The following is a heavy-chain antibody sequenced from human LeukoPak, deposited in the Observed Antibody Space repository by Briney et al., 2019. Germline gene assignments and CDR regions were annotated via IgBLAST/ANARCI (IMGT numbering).Heavy chain of an antibody. CDR1: GFTFSSYS. Sequence: PGGSLRLSCAASGFTFSSYSMNWVRQAPGKGLVWVSRLNSDGSSTSYADSVKGRFTISRDNAKNTLYLQMNSLRAEDTAVYYCAKDIYPGIFDPWGQGTLVTVSS. V-gene: IGHV3-74*01. CDR3: AKDIYPGIFDP. D-gene: IGHD2-2*02. J-gene: IGHJ5*02. CDR2: LNSDGSST.